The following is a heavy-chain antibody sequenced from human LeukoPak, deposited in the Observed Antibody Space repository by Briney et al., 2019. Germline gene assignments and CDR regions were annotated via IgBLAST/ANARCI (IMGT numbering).Heavy chain of an antibody. CDR2: LNPNSGAT. D-gene: IGHD2/OR15-2a*01. V-gene: IGHV1-2*02. J-gene: IGHJ3*02. CDR1: GFTFTSSA. CDR3: ARYRCKTTSGCEDTDAFDT. Sequence: SVKVSCKASGFTFTSSAVQWVRQAPGQGLEWMGWLNPNSGATKYAQKFQGRVTMTGDTSINTAYMELSRLTSDDTAVYYCARYRCKTTSGCEDTDAFDTWGQGTMVTVSS.